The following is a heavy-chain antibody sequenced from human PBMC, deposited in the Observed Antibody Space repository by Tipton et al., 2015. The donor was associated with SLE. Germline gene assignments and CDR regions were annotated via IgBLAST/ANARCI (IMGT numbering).Heavy chain of an antibody. D-gene: IGHD3-3*01. CDR3: ARDQGDFWSGYSSFDY. Sequence: TLSLTCAASGGSISSYYWSWIRQPPGKGLEWIGYIYYSGSTYYNPSLKSRVTISVDTSKNQFSLKLSSVTAADTAVYYCARDQGDFWSGYSSFDYWGQGTLVTVSS. V-gene: IGHV4-30-4*08. CDR1: GGSISSYY. CDR2: IYYSGST. J-gene: IGHJ4*02.